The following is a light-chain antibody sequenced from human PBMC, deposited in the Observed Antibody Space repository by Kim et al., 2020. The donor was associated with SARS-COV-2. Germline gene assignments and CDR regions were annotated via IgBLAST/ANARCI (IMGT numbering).Light chain of an antibody. V-gene: IGKV1-39*01. CDR1: QSISSY. Sequence: DIQMTQSPSSLSASVGDRVTITCRSSQSISSYLNWYQQKPGKAPKLLIYAASSLQSGVPSRFSGSGSGTDFTLTISSLQPEEFATYYCQQSYSTPFTFGGGTKLEIK. J-gene: IGKJ4*01. CDR3: QQSYSTPFT. CDR2: AAS.